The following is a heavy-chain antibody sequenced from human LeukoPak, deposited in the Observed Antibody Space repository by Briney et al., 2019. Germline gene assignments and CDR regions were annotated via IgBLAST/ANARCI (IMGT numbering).Heavy chain of an antibody. CDR2: ISAYNGNT. J-gene: IGHJ6*03. Sequence: ASVKVSCKASGYTFTSYGISWVRQAPGQGLEWMGWISAYNGNTNYAQKLQGRVTMTTDTSTSTAYMELRSLRSDDTAVYFCARDWGVEARPGYMDVWGKGTTVTVSS. D-gene: IGHD6-6*01. CDR3: ARDWGVEARPGYMDV. CDR1: GYTFTSYG. V-gene: IGHV1-18*01.